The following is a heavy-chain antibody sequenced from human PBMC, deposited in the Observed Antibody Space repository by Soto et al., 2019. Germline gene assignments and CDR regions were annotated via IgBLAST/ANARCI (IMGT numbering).Heavy chain of an antibody. Sequence: XSVKVSCEASVDAFSGFGFRWVRQASGQGLEWLGWISAYNGNTHYAQKVRDRVTLTTDTSTNTAYMELRSLTSDDTAVYYCARDQESITDRILQYGGQGSRVTVSS. D-gene: IGHD3-10*01. CDR1: VDAFSGFG. CDR3: ARDQESITDRILQY. CDR2: ISAYNGNT. J-gene: IGHJ1*01. V-gene: IGHV1-18*01.